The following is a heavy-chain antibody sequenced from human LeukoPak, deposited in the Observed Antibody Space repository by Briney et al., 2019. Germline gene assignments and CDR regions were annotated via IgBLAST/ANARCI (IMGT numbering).Heavy chain of an antibody. D-gene: IGHD6-19*01. V-gene: IGHV3-23*01. CDR3: ATAVAVGLGYFQH. CDR2: ISGSGGST. CDR1: GFTFSSYA. J-gene: IGHJ1*01. Sequence: PGGSLRLSCAASGFTFSSYAMSWVRQAPGKGLEWVSAISGSGGSTYYADSVKGRFTISRDNSKNTLYLQMNSLKTEDAGVYFCATAVAVGLGYFQHWGQGTQVTVSS.